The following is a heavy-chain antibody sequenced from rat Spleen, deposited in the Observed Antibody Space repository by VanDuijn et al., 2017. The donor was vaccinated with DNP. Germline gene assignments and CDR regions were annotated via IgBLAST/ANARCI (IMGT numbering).Heavy chain of an antibody. CDR1: GFTFSNYG. J-gene: IGHJ3*01. Sequence: EVQLVESGGDLVQPGRSLKLSCAASGFTFSNYGMHWIRQAPTKGLEWVASLSPTGNITYYRDSVKGRFTISRDNSKSTLYLQMDSLRSEDTATYYCARLGYYDGSYPNWFAHWGQGTLVTVSS. CDR2: LSPTGNIT. CDR3: ARLGYYDGSYPNWFAH. V-gene: IGHV5-19*01. D-gene: IGHD1-12*03.